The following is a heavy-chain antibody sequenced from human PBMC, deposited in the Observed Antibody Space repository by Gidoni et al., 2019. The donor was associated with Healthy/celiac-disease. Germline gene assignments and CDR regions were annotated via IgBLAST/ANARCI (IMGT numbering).Heavy chain of an antibody. CDR3: ARVRHGDFDY. V-gene: IGHV4-38-2*01. Sequence: QVQLQESGPGLVKPSETLTLTCAVSGYSISSGYYWGWIRQPPGKGLEWMGSIYNSGSTYYNPSLKSRVTISVDTSKNQFSLKLSSVTAADTAVYYCARVRHGDFDYWGQGTLVTVSS. CDR2: IYNSGST. D-gene: IGHD4-17*01. J-gene: IGHJ4*02. CDR1: GYSISSGYY.